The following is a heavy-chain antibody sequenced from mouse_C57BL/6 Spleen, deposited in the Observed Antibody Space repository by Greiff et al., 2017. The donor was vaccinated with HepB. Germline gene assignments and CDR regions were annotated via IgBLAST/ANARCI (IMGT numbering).Heavy chain of an antibody. D-gene: IGHD3-2*02. CDR1: GFNIKDDY. Sequence: EVQLQQSGAELVRPGASVKLSCTASGFNIKDDYMHWVKQRPEQGLEWIGWIDPENGDTEYASKFQGKATITADTSSNPAYLQLSSLTSEDTAGYYCTRQLRLLYFDYWGQGTTLTVSS. V-gene: IGHV14-4*01. CDR3: TRQLRLLYFDY. J-gene: IGHJ2*01. CDR2: IDPENGDT.